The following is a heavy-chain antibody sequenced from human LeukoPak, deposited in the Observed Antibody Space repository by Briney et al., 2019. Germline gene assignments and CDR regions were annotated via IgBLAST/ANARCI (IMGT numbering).Heavy chain of an antibody. CDR2: IYSGGST. Sequence: GGSLRLSCAASGFTVSSNYMSWVRQAPGKGLEWVSVIYSGGSTYYADSVKGRFTISRDNSKNTLYLQMNSLRAEDTAVYYCAKCFPRGGAQPTDYYYYYMDVWGKGTTVTVSS. V-gene: IGHV3-66*01. CDR1: GFTVSSNY. J-gene: IGHJ6*03. CDR3: AKCFPRGGAQPTDYYYYYMDV. D-gene: IGHD3-10*01.